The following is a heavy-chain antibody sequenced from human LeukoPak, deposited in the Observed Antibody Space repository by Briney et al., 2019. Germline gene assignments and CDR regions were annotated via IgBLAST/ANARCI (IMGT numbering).Heavy chain of an antibody. CDR1: GFTFSSYA. V-gene: IGHV3-23*01. J-gene: IGHJ4*02. D-gene: IGHD6-19*01. Sequence: PGGSLRLSCAASGFTFSSYAMSWVRQAPGKGLEWVSAISGSGGSTYYADSVKGRFTISRDNSKNTLYLQMNSLRAEDTAVYYCAKIPFTYSSGWGPGYYFDYWGQGTLVTVSS. CDR2: ISGSGGST. CDR3: AKIPFTYSSGWGPGYYFDY.